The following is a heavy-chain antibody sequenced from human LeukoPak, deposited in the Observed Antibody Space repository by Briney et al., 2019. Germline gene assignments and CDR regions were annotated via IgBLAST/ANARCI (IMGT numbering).Heavy chain of an antibody. Sequence: GGSLRLSCAASGFIFNNSGMGWVRQAPGRGLEWVSAISASGLTAYYGDSVKGRFTISRDKAKNTLYLHMSSLRGEDTAIYYCTENTWGRGTRVTVSS. CDR1: GFIFNNSG. J-gene: IGHJ4*02. V-gene: IGHV3-23*01. CDR3: TENT. CDR2: ISASGLTA.